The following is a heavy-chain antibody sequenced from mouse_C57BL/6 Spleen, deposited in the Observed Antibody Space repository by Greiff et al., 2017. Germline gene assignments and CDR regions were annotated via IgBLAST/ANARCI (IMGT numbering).Heavy chain of an antibody. CDR1: GFTFSSYA. J-gene: IGHJ2*01. Sequence: EVKLVESGGGLVKPGGSLKLSCAASGFTFSSYAMSWVRQTPEKRLEWVATISDGGSYTYYPDNVKGRFTISRDNAKNNLYLQMSHLKSEDTAMYYCARDDWGFDYRGQGTTLTVSS. D-gene: IGHD4-1*01. CDR2: ISDGGSYT. V-gene: IGHV5-4*01. CDR3: ARDDWGFDY.